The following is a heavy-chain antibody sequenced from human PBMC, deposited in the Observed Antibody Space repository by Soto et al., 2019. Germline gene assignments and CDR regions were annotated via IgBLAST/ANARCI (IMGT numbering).Heavy chain of an antibody. J-gene: IGHJ5*01. Sequence: SETLSLTCAVSGVSIHNSHSFWGWIRQPPGKGLEFIGSVYYSGGANYNPSLKSRVTVSIDTSNNQFSLRVNSVTAADTAVYYCGRVVEGATRHSDFDSWGQGILVTVSS. CDR3: GRVVEGATRHSDFDS. D-gene: IGHD2-15*01. CDR2: VYYSGGA. CDR1: GVSIHNSHSF. V-gene: IGHV4-39*01.